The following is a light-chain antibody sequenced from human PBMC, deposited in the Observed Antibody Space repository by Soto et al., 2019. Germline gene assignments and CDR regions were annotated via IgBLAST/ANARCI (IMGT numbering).Light chain of an antibody. V-gene: IGKV3D-7*01. J-gene: IGKJ1*01. Sequence: GERVTLSCRASQSVSSSYLTWYQQKPGQAPRLLIYGASTRATGIPARFSGSGSGTEFTLTISSLQPDDFATYYCQQYNSYSFGQGTKVDI. CDR3: QQYNSYS. CDR2: GAS. CDR1: QSVSSSY.